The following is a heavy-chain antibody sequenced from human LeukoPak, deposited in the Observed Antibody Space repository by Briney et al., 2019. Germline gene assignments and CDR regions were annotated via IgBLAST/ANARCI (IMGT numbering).Heavy chain of an antibody. CDR1: GGTFSSYA. CDR3: ARSRGGYSYGYFDY. D-gene: IGHD5-18*01. J-gene: IGHJ4*02. Sequence: GASVKVSCKASGGTFSSYAISWVRPAPGQGLEWMGRIIPILGIANYAQKFQGRVTITADKSTSTAYMELSSLRSEDTAVYYCARSRGGYSYGYFDYWGQGTLVTVSS. V-gene: IGHV1-69*04. CDR2: IIPILGIA.